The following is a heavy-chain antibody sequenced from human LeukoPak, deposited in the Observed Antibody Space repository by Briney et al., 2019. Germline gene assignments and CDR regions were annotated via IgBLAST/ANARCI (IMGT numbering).Heavy chain of an antibody. J-gene: IGHJ4*02. Sequence: SETLSLTCAVYGGSFSGYYWNWICQPPGKGLEWIGEINDSGSTNYNPSLKSRVTISVDTSKNQFSLKLSSVTAADTAVYYCVRGHNLWTGSFFDYWGQGTLVTVSS. CDR3: VRGHNLWTGSFFDY. D-gene: IGHD3-10*01. CDR2: INDSGST. CDR1: GGSFSGYY. V-gene: IGHV4-34*01.